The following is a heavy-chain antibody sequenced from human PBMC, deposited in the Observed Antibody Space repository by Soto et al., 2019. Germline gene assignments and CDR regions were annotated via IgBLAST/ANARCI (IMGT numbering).Heavy chain of an antibody. D-gene: IGHD3-22*01. CDR2: IRANNGDT. CDR1: GYTFGTFG. J-gene: IGHJ4*02. V-gene: IGHV1-18*01. CDR3: ARVGAVLTVLADY. Sequence: QVQLVQSGAEVKKPGASVKVSCKASGYTFGTFGITWVRQAPGQGREWMGRIRANNGDTDYVQKLQGRFTMTTDTSTSTAYMELRSLRSDDTAVYYCARVGAVLTVLADYWGQGTLVTVSS.